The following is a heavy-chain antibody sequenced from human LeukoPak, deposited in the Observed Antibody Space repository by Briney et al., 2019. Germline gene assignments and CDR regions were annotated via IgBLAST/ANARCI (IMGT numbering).Heavy chain of an antibody. J-gene: IGHJ5*02. Sequence: GGSLRLSCAASGFTFSSYAMSWVRQAPGKRLEWVSAISGSGGSTYYADSVKGRFTISRDNSKNTLYLQMNSLRAEDTAVYYCAVSGGSYSGDGEWFDPWGQGTLVTVSS. D-gene: IGHD1-26*01. CDR3: AVSGGSYSGDGEWFDP. CDR1: GFTFSSYA. CDR2: ISGSGGST. V-gene: IGHV3-23*01.